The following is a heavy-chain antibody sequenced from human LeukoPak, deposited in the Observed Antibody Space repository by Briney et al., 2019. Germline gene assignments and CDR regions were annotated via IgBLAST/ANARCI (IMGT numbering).Heavy chain of an antibody. D-gene: IGHD2-2*01. Sequence: PGGSLRLSCAASGFIFSNYAMSWVRQAPGKGLEWISNINADSSAMYYVDSVKGRFTISRDNAKSSVFLQMNSLRAEDTAVYYCARDRDYASDYWGQGTLVTVSS. CDR1: GFIFSNYA. J-gene: IGHJ4*02. CDR2: INADSSAM. V-gene: IGHV3-48*01. CDR3: ARDRDYASDY.